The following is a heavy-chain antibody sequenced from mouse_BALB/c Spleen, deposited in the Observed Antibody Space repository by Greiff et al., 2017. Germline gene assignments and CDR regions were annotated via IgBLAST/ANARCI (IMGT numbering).Heavy chain of an antibody. CDR2: ISSGSSTI. CDR1: GFTFSSFG. CDR3: ARLATPYYRYDDWYFDV. D-gene: IGHD2-14*01. J-gene: IGHJ1*01. V-gene: IGHV5-17*02. Sequence: DVMLVESGGGLVQPGGSRKLSCAASGFTFSSFGMHWVRQAPEKGLEWVAYISSGSSTIYYADTVKGRFTISRDNPKNTLFLQMTSLRSEDTAMYYCARLATPYYRYDDWYFDVWGAGTTVTVSS.